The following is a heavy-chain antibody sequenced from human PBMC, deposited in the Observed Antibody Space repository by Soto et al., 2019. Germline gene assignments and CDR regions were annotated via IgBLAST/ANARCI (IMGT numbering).Heavy chain of an antibody. Sequence: PGGSLRLSCAASGFTFSSYGMHWVRQAPGKGLEWVAVISYDGSNKYYADSVKGRFTISRDNSKNTLYLQMNSLRAEDTAVYYCAKDTAVYCSSTSCYSLSGYWGQGT. J-gene: IGHJ4*02. D-gene: IGHD2-2*01. V-gene: IGHV3-30*18. CDR3: AKDTAVYCSSTSCYSLSGY. CDR1: GFTFSSYG. CDR2: ISYDGSNK.